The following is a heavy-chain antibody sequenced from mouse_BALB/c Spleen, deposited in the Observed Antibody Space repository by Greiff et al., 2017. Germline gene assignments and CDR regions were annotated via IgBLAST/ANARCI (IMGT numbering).Heavy chain of an antibody. CDR3: ASKTAWFAY. CDR1: GYSITSGYY. V-gene: IGHV3-6*02. J-gene: IGHJ3*01. Sequence: EVKLEESGPGLVKPSQSLSLTCSVTGYSITSGYYWNWIRQFPGNKLEWMGYISYDGSNNYNPSLKNRISITRDTSKNQFFLKLNSVTTEDTATYYCASKTAWFAYWGQGTLVTVSA. CDR2: ISYDGSN.